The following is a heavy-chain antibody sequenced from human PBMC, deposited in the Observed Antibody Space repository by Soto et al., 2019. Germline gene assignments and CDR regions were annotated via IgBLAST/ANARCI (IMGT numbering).Heavy chain of an antibody. Sequence: GGSLRLSCAASGFTFSSYAMSWVRQAPEKEQEWVSAISGSGGSTYYADSVKGRFTISRDNSKNTLYLQMNSLRAEDTAVYYCAKDSDYDFWSGPNWFDPWGQGTLVTVSP. CDR1: GFTFSSYA. CDR2: ISGSGGST. D-gene: IGHD3-3*01. V-gene: IGHV3-23*01. CDR3: AKDSDYDFWSGPNWFDP. J-gene: IGHJ5*02.